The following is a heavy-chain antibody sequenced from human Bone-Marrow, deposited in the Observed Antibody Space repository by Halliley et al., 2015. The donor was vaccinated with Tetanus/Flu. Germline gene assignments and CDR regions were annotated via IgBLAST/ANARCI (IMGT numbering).Heavy chain of an antibody. D-gene: IGHD6-6*01. J-gene: IGHJ5*01. CDR2: IYATGST. CDR1: GVSISKTDYY. V-gene: IGHV4-31*01. Sequence: LRLSCTVSGVSISKTDYYWNWIRHHPQQGLEWPGYIYATGSTSYNPSLKSLITISVDTSKNQFSLTMTSVTAADTAIYYCARGRGSSFNWFDFWGQGTLVTVSS. CDR3: ARGRGSSFNWFDF.